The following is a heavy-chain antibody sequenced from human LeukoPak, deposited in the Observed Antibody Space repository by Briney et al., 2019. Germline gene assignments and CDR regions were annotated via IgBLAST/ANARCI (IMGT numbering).Heavy chain of an antibody. D-gene: IGHD6-19*01. CDR3: ARWDDSAWGFGN. CDR2: IDYSGST. V-gene: IGHV4-59*08. CDR1: GGSISSYY. J-gene: IGHJ4*02. Sequence: SETLSLTCTVSGGSISSYYWSWIRQPPGKGLEWIGYIDYSGSTNYNPSLKSRVTISVDTSRNQLSLKLTSVTAADTAVYYCARWDDSAWGFGNWGPGILVTVSS.